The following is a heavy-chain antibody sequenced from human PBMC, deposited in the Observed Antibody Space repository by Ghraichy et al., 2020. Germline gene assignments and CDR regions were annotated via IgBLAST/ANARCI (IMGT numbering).Heavy chain of an antibody. CDR3: ARDRREHHLLPTAYYGMDV. CDR1: GFIFSNYA. CDR2: TSFDGSNK. V-gene: IGHV3-30-3*01. D-gene: IGHD2-15*01. Sequence: GESLNISCSASGFIFSNYAMHWVRQAPGKGLEWVAVTSFDGSNKYYADSVKGRFTISRDNSKNTLYLQMNSLRTEDTAFYYCARDRREHHLLPTAYYGMDVWCQGTTVTVSS. J-gene: IGHJ6*02.